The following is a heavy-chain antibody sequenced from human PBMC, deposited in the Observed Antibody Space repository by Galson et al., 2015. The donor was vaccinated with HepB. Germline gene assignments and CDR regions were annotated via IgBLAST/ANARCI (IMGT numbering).Heavy chain of an antibody. CDR3: ARQKSFDSSGCCGMDV. V-gene: IGHV5-51*01. CDR2: IYPADSDT. Sequence: QSGAEVKKPGESLKISCKGSGYSFTSYWIGWVRQMPGKGLEWMGIIYPADSDTTYSPSFQGQVTISADKSITTAYLQWSSLKASNTAMYYCARQKSFDSSGCCGMDVWGQGTTVTVSS. J-gene: IGHJ6*02. CDR1: GYSFTSYW. D-gene: IGHD3-22*01.